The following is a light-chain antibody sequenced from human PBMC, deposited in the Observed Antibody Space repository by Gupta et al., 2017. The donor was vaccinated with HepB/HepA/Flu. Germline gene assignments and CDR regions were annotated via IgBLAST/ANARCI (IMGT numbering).Light chain of an antibody. V-gene: IGKV3-20*01. Sequence: DTGLTQSPGTLSLSPGERATLSCRATQDVNNNYLSWYQQRRGQAPRLLIYGASSRATGIPDRFSGSGSGTDFTLIINRLEPEDFAVYYCQQYGNSPLTFGQGTKVEI. CDR2: GAS. CDR3: QQYGNSPLT. CDR1: QDVNNNY. J-gene: IGKJ1*01.